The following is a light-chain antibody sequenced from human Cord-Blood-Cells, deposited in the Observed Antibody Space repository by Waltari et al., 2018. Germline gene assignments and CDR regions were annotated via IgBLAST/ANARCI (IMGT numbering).Light chain of an antibody. Sequence: DIVMTQSPLSLPVTPGEPASISCRSSLSLLHSNGYNYLDWYLQKPGQSPQLLIYLGSNRASGVPDRFSGSVSGTDVTLKISRVEAEDVGVYYCMQALQTPITFGQGTRLEIK. V-gene: IGKV2-28*01. J-gene: IGKJ5*01. CDR2: LGS. CDR1: LSLLHSNGYNY. CDR3: MQALQTPIT.